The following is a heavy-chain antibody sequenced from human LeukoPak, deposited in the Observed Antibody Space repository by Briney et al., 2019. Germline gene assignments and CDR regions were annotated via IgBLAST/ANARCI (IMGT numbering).Heavy chain of an antibody. V-gene: IGHV3-30*18. D-gene: IGHD4-23*01. CDR3: AKGGNLDY. CDR1: GFTFSSYG. CDR2: ISYDGSNK. J-gene: IGHJ4*02. Sequence: PGRCLRLSCAASGFTFSSYGMHWVRQAPGKGLEWVAVISYDGSNKYYADSVKGRFTISRDNSKNTLYLQMNSLRAEDTAVYYCAKGGNLDYWGQGTLVTFSS.